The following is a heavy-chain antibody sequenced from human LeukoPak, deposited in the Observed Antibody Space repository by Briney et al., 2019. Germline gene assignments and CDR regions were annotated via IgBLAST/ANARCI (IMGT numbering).Heavy chain of an antibody. Sequence: SGTLSLTCAVSGGSISSNNWWSWVRQPPGKGLAWIGEIYHSGSTNYNASLKSRVTISVDKSKNQFSLRLTSVTAADTAVYYCVRDVGAAPDYYFDYWGQGTLVTVSS. CDR1: GGSISSNNW. V-gene: IGHV4-4*02. CDR3: VRDVGAAPDYYFDY. CDR2: IYHSGST. J-gene: IGHJ4*02. D-gene: IGHD1-26*01.